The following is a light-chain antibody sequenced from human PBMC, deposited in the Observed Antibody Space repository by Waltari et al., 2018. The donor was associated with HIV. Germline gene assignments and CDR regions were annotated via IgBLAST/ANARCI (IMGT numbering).Light chain of an antibody. V-gene: IGKV4-1*01. Sequence: DIVMTQSPDSLAVSLGERATINCKSSQSVLYNSNHKNYLAWYQQKPGQPTTLLIYWASTREAGVPDRFRGSGSGTDFTLTISSLQAEDVALYYCQQYYSTPWTFGQGTKVEIK. J-gene: IGKJ1*01. CDR1: QSVLYNSNHKNY. CDR2: WAS. CDR3: QQYYSTPWT.